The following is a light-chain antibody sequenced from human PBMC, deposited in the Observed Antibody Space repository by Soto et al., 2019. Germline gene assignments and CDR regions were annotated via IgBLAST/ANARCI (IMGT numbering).Light chain of an antibody. J-gene: IGKJ1*01. Sequence: DIHFTHSPSFLSSSVLDIVTISCRASQSISGWLSCYQQKPGRAPTPLIYHASTLESGVPSRFSGSGSATDFTLTISSMQPDDVQNSYCQQYTTYLSFGQGTKVDIK. CDR2: HAS. V-gene: IGKV1-5*01. CDR3: QQYTTYLS. CDR1: QSISGW.